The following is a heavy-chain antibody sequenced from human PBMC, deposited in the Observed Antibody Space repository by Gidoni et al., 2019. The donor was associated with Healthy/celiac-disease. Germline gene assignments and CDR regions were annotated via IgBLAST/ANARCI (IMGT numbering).Heavy chain of an antibody. CDR2: IWDDGRNK. CDR3: ARDWGYDIPGGGLDP. J-gene: IGHJ5*02. Sequence: QLQLVESGGGLFQPGMSLRLSCSASGFTFSSYGRHWVRQGPGKGLEWVAVIWDDGRNKYYEESVKGRFTISRDNSKNTRYLKMNSLRAEDTAVYYCARDWGYDIPGGGLDPWGQGTLVTVSS. V-gene: IGHV3-33*01. CDR1: GFTFSSYG. D-gene: IGHD3-9*01.